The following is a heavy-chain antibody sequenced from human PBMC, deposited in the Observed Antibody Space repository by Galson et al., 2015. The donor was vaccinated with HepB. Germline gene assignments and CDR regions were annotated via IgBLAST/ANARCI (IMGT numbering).Heavy chain of an antibody. CDR1: GFTFNSYA. CDR2: ISGSGGIT. D-gene: IGHD3-10*01. Sequence: SLRLSCAASGFTFNSYAMTWVRQAPGKGLEWVSSISGSGGITHYADSVKGRFTFSRDNSENTLYLQMNSLRADDTAIYYCAKGGWFGESPRDYFDYWGQGTLVTVSS. CDR3: AKGGWFGESPRDYFDY. J-gene: IGHJ4*02. V-gene: IGHV3-23*01.